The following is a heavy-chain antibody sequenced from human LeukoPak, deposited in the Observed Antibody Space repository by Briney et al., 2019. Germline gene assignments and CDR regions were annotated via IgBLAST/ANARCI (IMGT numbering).Heavy chain of an antibody. V-gene: IGHV1-69*13. CDR3: WRPDYGSGSHLNWFDP. CDR1: GGTFSSYA. J-gene: IGHJ5*02. CDR2: IIPIFGTA. D-gene: IGHD3-10*01. Sequence: GASVKVSCKASGGTFSSYAISWVRQAPGQGLEWMGGIIPIFGTANYAQKFQGRVTITADESTSTAYMELSSLRSEDTAVYYCWRPDYGSGSHLNWFDPWGQGTLVTVSS.